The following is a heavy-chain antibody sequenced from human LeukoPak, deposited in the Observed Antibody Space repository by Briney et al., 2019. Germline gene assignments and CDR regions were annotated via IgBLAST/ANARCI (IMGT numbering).Heavy chain of an antibody. V-gene: IGHV3-15*01. D-gene: IGHD3-22*01. CDR1: GFTFTDAW. J-gene: IGHJ4*02. CDR3: TADLYVISTYCHDY. CDR2: IKSKTNGGETT. Sequence: PGGSLRLSCAASGFTFTDAWLSWVRQAPGKGLEWVGRIKSKTNGGETTDYGAPVKGRFTISRDDSKNTLYLQMNSLKTEDTAMYYCTADLYVISTYCHDYWGQGTLVTVSS.